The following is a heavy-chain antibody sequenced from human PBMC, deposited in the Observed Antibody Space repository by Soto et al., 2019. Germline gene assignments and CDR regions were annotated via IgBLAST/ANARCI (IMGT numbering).Heavy chain of an antibody. CDR3: ARDLEDIVVVPAAMPAGPTPWYYYGGYYYGMDV. CDR2: ISYDGSNK. Sequence: GGSLRLSCAASGFTFSSYAMHWVRQAPGKGLEWVAAISYDGSNKYYADSVKGRFTISRDNSKNTLYLEMNSLGAEDTAVYYCARDLEDIVVVPAAMPAGPTPWYYYGGYYYGMDVWGQGTTVTVSS. V-gene: IGHV3-30-3*01. CDR1: GFTFSSYA. D-gene: IGHD2-2*01. J-gene: IGHJ6*02.